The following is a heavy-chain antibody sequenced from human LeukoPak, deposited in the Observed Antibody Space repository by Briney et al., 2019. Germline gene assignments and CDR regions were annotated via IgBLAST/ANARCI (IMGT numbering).Heavy chain of an antibody. CDR3: ARLVAVTGMVDYFDY. D-gene: IGHD6-19*01. J-gene: IGHJ4*02. V-gene: IGHV4-59*01. Sequence: SETLSLTCTVSAGSISGYHWSWIRQPPGKGLEWIGYIYYSGTTNYNPSLKSRVTISVDTSKNQFSLKLSSVAAADTAVYYCARLVAVTGMVDYFDYWGQGTLVTVSS. CDR1: AGSISGYH. CDR2: IYYSGTT.